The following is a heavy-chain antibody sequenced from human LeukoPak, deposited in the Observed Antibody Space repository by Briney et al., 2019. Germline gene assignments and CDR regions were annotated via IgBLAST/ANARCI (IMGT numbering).Heavy chain of an antibody. J-gene: IGHJ4*02. CDR2: IYPGDSDT. Sequence: GESLKISCKGSGYSFTSYWIGWVRQMPGKGLEWMGIIYPGDSDTRYSPSFQGQVTISADKSISTAYLQWSSLQASDTAMYYCARQGYDILTGYYYNDYWGQGTLVTVSS. V-gene: IGHV5-51*01. D-gene: IGHD3-9*01. CDR1: GYSFTSYW. CDR3: ARQGYDILTGYYYNDY.